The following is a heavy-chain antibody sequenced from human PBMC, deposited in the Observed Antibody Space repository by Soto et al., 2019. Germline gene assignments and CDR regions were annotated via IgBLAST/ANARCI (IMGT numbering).Heavy chain of an antibody. V-gene: IGHV1-46*03. CDR3: AREVVATMLLDY. CDR1: GYTFTSYY. J-gene: IGHJ4*02. D-gene: IGHD5-12*01. CDR2: INPSGGST. Sequence: QMQLVQSGAEVKKPGASVKVSCKASGYTFTSYYMHWVRQAPGQGLEWMGVINPSGGSTSYAQKFQGRVTMTRDTSTSTVYMELSSLRCEDTAVYYCAREVVATMLLDYWGQGTLVTVSS.